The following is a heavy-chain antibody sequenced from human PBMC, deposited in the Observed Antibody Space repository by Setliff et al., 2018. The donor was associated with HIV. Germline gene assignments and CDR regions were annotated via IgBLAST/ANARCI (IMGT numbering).Heavy chain of an antibody. CDR2: ISTKANNYAT. CDR1: GFTFSGSA. Sequence: GGSLRLSCAASGFTFSGSAMHWVRQASGKGLEWVGRISTKANNYATAYAASVKGRFTISRDDSKNTAYLQMNSLKTEDTAVYYCTRLAPSIAPRLDAFDIWGQGTMVTVSS. D-gene: IGHD6-6*01. J-gene: IGHJ3*02. V-gene: IGHV3-73*01. CDR3: TRLAPSIAPRLDAFDI.